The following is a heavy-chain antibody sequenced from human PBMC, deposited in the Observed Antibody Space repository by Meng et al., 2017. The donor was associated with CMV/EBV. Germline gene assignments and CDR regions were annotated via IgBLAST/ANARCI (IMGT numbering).Heavy chain of an antibody. Sequence: QITLKESGPTLGKPXXTLTRTCTFSGFSLSTSGVGVGWIRQPPGKALEWLALIYWDDDKRYSPSLKSRLTITKDTSKNQVVLTMTNMDPVDTATYYCAHSGYYYDSSGYRIDYWGQGPLVTVSS. V-gene: IGHV2-5*02. D-gene: IGHD3-22*01. J-gene: IGHJ4*02. CDR2: IYWDDDK. CDR3: AHSGYYYDSSGYRIDY. CDR1: GFSLSTSGVG.